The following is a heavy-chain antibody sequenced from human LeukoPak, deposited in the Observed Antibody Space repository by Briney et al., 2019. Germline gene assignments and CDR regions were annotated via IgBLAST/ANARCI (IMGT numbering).Heavy chain of an antibody. J-gene: IGHJ4*02. V-gene: IGHV4-34*01. CDR2: INHSGST. Sequence: QSSETLSLTCAVYGGSFSGYYWSWIRQPPGKGLEWIGEINHSGSTNYNPSLKSRVTISVDTSKNQFSLKLSSVTAADTAVYYCARRSYSSSWSRIGYFDYWGQGTLVTVSS. CDR3: ARRSYSSSWSRIGYFDY. D-gene: IGHD6-13*01. CDR1: GGSFSGYY.